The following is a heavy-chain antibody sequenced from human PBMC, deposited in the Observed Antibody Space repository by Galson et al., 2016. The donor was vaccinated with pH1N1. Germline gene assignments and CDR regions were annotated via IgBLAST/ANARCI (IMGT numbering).Heavy chain of an antibody. V-gene: IGHV3-33*01. CDR1: GFTFSRHG. Sequence: SLRLSCAASGFTFSRHGLHWVRQAPGKGLEWVAVIWYDGSNKYYADSVKGRFTISRDNSKNTLYLQMNSLRAEDTAVYYCAREDYYDTDLSDWYFDLWGRGTLLTVSS. D-gene: IGHD3-22*01. CDR2: IWYDGSNK. CDR3: AREDYYDTDLSDWYFDL. J-gene: IGHJ2*01.